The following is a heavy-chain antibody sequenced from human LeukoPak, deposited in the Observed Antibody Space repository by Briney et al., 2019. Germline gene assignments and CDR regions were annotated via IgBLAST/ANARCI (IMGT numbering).Heavy chain of an antibody. J-gene: IGHJ4*02. CDR3: ASRYSSSWYYVIDY. CDR2: IYYSGST. CDR1: GGSISSGDYY. D-gene: IGHD6-13*01. V-gene: IGHV4-30-4*01. Sequence: PSETLSLTCTVSGGSISSGDYYWSWIRQPPGKGLEWIGYIYYSGSTYYNPSLKSRVTISVDTSKNQFSLKLSSVTAADTAVYYCASRYSSSWYYVIDYWGQGTLVTVSS.